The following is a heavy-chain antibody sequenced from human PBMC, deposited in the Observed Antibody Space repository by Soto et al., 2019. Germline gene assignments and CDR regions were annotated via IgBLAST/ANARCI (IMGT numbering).Heavy chain of an antibody. CDR2: ISGSGGST. CDR1: GFTFSSYA. CDR3: ARWDYGDAFDI. J-gene: IGHJ3*02. Sequence: GGSLRLSCAASGFTFSSYAMNWVRQAPGKGLEWVSGISGSGGSTYYADSVKGRFTISRDNSKNTLYLQMNSLRAEDTAVYYCARWDYGDAFDIWGQGTMVTVSS. V-gene: IGHV3-23*01. D-gene: IGHD4-17*01.